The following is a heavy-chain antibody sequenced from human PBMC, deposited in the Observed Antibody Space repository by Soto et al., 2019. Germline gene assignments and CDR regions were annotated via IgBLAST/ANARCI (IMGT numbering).Heavy chain of an antibody. CDR1: GGSFSGYY. V-gene: IGHV4-34*01. J-gene: IGHJ4*02. D-gene: IGHD2-15*01. CDR3: ARVGYCSGGSCSDY. Sequence: SETLSLTCAVYGGSFSGYYWGWIRQPPGKGLEWIGEINNSGSTNYNPSLKSRVTISVDTAKNQFSLKLSSVTAADTAVYYCARVGYCSGGSCSDYWGQGTLVTVSS. CDR2: INNSGST.